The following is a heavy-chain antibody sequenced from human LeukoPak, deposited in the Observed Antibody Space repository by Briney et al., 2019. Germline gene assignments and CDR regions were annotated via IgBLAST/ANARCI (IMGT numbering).Heavy chain of an antibody. CDR2: IWYDGSNK. CDR3: ARDIYGDYSVFDY. D-gene: IGHD4-17*01. J-gene: IGHJ4*02. Sequence: GGSLRLSCAASGFTFSSYGMHWVRQAPGKGLEWVAVIWYDGSNKYYADSVKGRFTISRDNSQNTLYLQMNSLRAEDTAVYYCARDIYGDYSVFDYWGQGTLVTVSS. V-gene: IGHV3-33*08. CDR1: GFTFSSYG.